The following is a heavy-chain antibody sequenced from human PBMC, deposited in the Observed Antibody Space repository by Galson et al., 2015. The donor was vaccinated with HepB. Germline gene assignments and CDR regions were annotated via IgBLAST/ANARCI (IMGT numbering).Heavy chain of an antibody. CDR1: GYSFTSYW. V-gene: IGHV5-10-1*01. Sequence: QSGAEVKKPGESLRISCKGSGYSFTSYWISWVRQMPGKGLEWMGRIDPSDSYTNYSPSFQGHVTISADKSISTAYLQWSSLKASDTAMYYCARQKIAVAGSNYYYGMDVWGQGTTVTVS. CDR2: IDPSDSYT. CDR3: ARQKIAVAGSNYYYGMDV. D-gene: IGHD6-19*01. J-gene: IGHJ6*02.